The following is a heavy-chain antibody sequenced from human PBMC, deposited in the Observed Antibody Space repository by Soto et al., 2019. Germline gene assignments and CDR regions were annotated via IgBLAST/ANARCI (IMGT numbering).Heavy chain of an antibody. J-gene: IGHJ3*02. CDR2: INPSSGGT. CDR1: GYTFTGYY. CDR3: AGLRGQQQLVRAFDI. V-gene: IGHV1-2*04. D-gene: IGHD6-13*01. Sequence: ASVKVSCKASGYTFTGYYMHWVRQAPGQGLEWMGWINPSSGGTNYAQKFQGWVTMTRDTSISTAYMELSRLRSDDTAVYYCAGLRGQQQLVRAFDIWGQGSMVTVSS.